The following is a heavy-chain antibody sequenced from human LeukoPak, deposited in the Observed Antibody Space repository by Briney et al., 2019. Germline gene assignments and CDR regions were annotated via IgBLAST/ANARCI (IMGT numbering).Heavy chain of an antibody. CDR2: ISYDGNNK. J-gene: IGHJ4*02. CDR3: ARGTGASLIAVAAH. Sequence: PGGSLRLSCAASGFTFSSFALYWVRQSPGKGLEWVAAISYDGNNKYYADSVKGRFTISRDNSKNTLYMQMNSLRAEDTAVYYCARGTGASLIAVAAHWGQGTLVTVSS. V-gene: IGHV3-30-3*01. D-gene: IGHD6-19*01. CDR1: GFTFSSFA.